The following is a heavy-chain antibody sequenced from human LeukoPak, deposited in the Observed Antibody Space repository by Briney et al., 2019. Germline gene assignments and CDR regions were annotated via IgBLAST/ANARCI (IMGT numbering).Heavy chain of an antibody. CDR1: GFTFSSYG. V-gene: IGHV3-48*01. J-gene: IGHJ3*02. CDR3: AKGIEDSSGYYYVGDAFDI. D-gene: IGHD3-22*01. CDR2: ISSSSSTI. Sequence: PGGSLRLSCAASGFTFSSYGMTWVRQAPGKGLEWVSYISSSSSTINYADSVKGRFTISRDNSKNTLYLQMNSLRAEDTAVYYCAKGIEDSSGYYYVGDAFDIWGQGTMVTVSS.